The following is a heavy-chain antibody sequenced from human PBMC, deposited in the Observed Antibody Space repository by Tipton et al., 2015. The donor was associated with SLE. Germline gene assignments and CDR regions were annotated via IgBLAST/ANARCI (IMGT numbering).Heavy chain of an antibody. V-gene: IGHV4-39*07. CDR3: ARGANYDFWSKGAFDI. CDR2: IFHSGAT. Sequence: TLSLTCTVSGVSISSGFYYWAWIRQPPGKWLEWIGSIFHSGATYYNPSLKSRVTVVVDTSKNQFSLRVTSVTAADTAVYYCARGANYDFWSKGAFDIWGPGTMVTVSS. D-gene: IGHD3-3*01. J-gene: IGHJ3*02. CDR1: GVSISSGFYY.